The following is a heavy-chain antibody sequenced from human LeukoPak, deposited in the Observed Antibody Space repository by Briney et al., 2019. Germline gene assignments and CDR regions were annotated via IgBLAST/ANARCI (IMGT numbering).Heavy chain of an antibody. V-gene: IGHV4-59*01. J-gene: IGHJ4*02. D-gene: IGHD5-18*01. CDR2: MQSTRNS. Sequence: SETLSLTCTVSAGSISTYHWNWIRKSPEKGLEWIGYMQSTRNSNYNPSFKSRVTISVDMSRNQIVLYLSSVTAADTAVYFCARDKQHSYGRYFDHWGQGILVTVSS. CDR1: AGSISTYH. CDR3: ARDKQHSYGRYFDH.